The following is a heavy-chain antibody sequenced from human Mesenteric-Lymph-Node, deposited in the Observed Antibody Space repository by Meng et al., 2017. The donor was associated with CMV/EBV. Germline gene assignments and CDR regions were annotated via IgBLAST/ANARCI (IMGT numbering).Heavy chain of an antibody. CDR3: ARLGGDSSSSVYATFDY. CDR1: GGSISSSSYY. D-gene: IGHD6-6*01. CDR2: IYYSGST. Sequence: SETLSLTCTVSGGSISSSSYYWGWIRQPPGKGLEWIGSIYYSGSTYYNPSLKSRVTISVDTSKNQFSLKLSSVTAADTAVYYCARLGGDSSSSVYATFDYWGQGTLVTVSS. V-gene: IGHV4-39*01. J-gene: IGHJ4*02.